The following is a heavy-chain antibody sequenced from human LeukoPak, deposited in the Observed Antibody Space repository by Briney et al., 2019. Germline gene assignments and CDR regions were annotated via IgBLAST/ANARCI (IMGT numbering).Heavy chain of an antibody. CDR1: GFISSSYW. CDR3: ARSANYFDTSGQDY. V-gene: IGHV3-74*01. J-gene: IGHJ4*02. CDR2: INTDGFST. Sequence: PGGSLRLSCAASGFISSSYWMHWVRQPPGKGLVYIACINTDGFSTSYADSVKGRFTISRDKAKSTLYLQMNSLRVEDTAVYYCARSANYFDTSGQDYWGQGTLVTVSS. D-gene: IGHD3-22*01.